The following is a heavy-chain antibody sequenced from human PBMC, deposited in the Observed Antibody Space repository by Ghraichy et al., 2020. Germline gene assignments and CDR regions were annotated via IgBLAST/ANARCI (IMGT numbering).Heavy chain of an antibody. J-gene: IGHJ4*02. CDR3: AKEFPNRYSGNYYGIDY. Sequence: GESLRLSCAASGFTFSSYAMSWVRQAPGKGLEWVSAISGSGGSTYYADSVKGRFTISRDNSKNTLYLQMNSLRAEDTAVYYCAKEFPNRYSGNYYGIDYWGQGTLVTVSS. CDR2: ISGSGGST. CDR1: GFTFSSYA. D-gene: IGHD1-26*01. V-gene: IGHV3-23*01.